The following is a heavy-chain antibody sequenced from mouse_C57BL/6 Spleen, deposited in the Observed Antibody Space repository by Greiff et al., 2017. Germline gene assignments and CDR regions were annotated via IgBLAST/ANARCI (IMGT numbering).Heavy chain of an antibody. J-gene: IGHJ4*01. CDR3: ARGELMDY. V-gene: IGHV1-50*01. CDR1: GYTFTSYW. Sequence: QVHVKQPGAELVKPGASVKLSCKASGYTFTSYWMQWVKQRPGQGLEWIGEIDPSDSYTNYNQKFKGKATLTVDTSSSTAYMQLSSLTSEDSAVYYCARGELMDYWGQGTSVTVSS. CDR2: IDPSDSYT.